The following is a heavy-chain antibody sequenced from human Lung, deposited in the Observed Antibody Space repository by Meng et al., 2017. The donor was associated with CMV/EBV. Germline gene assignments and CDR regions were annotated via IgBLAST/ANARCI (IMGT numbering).Heavy chain of an antibody. Sequence: VRLQEPGPGLVKPSPTLSLTCTVSGGSISSGDYYWSWIRQPPGKGLEWIGYIYYTGSTYYNPSLKSRVIISVDTSKNQFSLKLNSVTAADTAVYYCARVGGCSGGGCYHRLFDYWGQGTLVTVSS. V-gene: IGHV4-30-4*01. D-gene: IGHD2-15*01. CDR3: ARVGGCSGGGCYHRLFDY. CDR2: IYYTGST. CDR1: GGSISSGDYY. J-gene: IGHJ4*02.